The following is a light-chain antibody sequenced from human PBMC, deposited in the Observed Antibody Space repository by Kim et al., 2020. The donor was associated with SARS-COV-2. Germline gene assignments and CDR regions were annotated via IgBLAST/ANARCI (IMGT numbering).Light chain of an antibody. CDR3: CSYRRPDSIDV. V-gene: IGLV2-14*03. J-gene: IGLJ1*01. CDR1: SNDIGNSYY. Sequence: QSALAQPASVSGSPGQSITISCTGTSNDIGNSYYVSWYQQHTNTAPKLILYEVKYRPSGVSDRFSGSKSGKTASLIISGLRAEDEAEYYCCSYRRPDSIDVFGTGTKVTVL. CDR2: EVK.